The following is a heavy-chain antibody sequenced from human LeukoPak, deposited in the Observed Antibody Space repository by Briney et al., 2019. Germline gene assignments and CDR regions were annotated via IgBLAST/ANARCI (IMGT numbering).Heavy chain of an antibody. CDR1: GLTFSSYE. J-gene: IGHJ6*04. V-gene: IGHV3-48*03. D-gene: IGHD3-10*02. CDR2: IISSGSTI. CDR3: AELGITMIGGV. Sequence: GVSLTLSCAPCGLTFSSYEMNWVRHSPEEAGEWVSYIISSGSTIYYADSVEGRFTISRDNDKNSLYLQRNSMRAEDTAVYYCAELGITMIGGVWGKGTTVTISS.